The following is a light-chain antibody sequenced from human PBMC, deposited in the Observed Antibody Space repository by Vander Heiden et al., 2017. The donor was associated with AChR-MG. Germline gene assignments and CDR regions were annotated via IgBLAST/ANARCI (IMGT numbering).Light chain of an antibody. V-gene: IGKV1-5*01. CDR3: QHHET. CDR1: QSISGW. CDR2: DAS. Sequence: DIQMTQSPSTLSASVGDRVTITCRASQSISGWLAWYQQKPGKAPTVLIYDASNLGSGVPSRFSGSGSGTDFTLTISSLQPDDFAMYDGQHHETFGQGTKVEIK. J-gene: IGKJ1*01.